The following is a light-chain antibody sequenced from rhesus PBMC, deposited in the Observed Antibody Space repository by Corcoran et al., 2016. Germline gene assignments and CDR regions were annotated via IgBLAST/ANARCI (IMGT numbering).Light chain of an antibody. J-gene: IGKJ1*01. V-gene: IGKV1-74*01. Sequence: DIQMTQSPSSLSASVGDRVTITCRASENVNNYLNWYQPKTGKAPKLLIYKASTLQSGVPSRFSGSGSGTDYTFTISSLQPEDVATYYCQHGYGTPWTFGQGTKVEIK. CDR3: QHGYGTPWT. CDR1: ENVNNY. CDR2: KAS.